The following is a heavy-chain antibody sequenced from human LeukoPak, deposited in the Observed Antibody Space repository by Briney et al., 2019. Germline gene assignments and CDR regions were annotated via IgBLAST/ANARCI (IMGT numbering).Heavy chain of an antibody. CDR1: GFTFDDYA. CDR2: ISWNSGSI. Sequence: PGRSLRLSCAASGFTFDDYAMPWVRQAPGKGLEWVSGISWNSGSIGYADSVKGRFTISRDNAKNSLYLQMNSLRAEDTALYYCAKDLGSRYYYDSSGYYYGDYYYGMDVWGQGTTVTVSS. J-gene: IGHJ6*02. D-gene: IGHD3-22*01. V-gene: IGHV3-9*01. CDR3: AKDLGSRYYYDSSGYYYGDYYYGMDV.